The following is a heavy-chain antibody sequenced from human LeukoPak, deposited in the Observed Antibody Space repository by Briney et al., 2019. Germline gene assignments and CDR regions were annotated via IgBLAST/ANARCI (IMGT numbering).Heavy chain of an antibody. CDR1: GFTFSSYG. J-gene: IGHJ6*02. CDR3: ARPLDYGGNSGYYYYGMDV. D-gene: IGHD4-23*01. Sequence: GGSLRLSCAASGFTFSSYGMHWVRQAPGKGLEWVAAIWYDGSNKYYADSVKGRFTISRDNSKNTLYLQMNSLRAEDTAVYYCARPLDYGGNSGYYYYGMDVWGQGTTVTVSS. CDR2: IWYDGSNK. V-gene: IGHV3-33*01.